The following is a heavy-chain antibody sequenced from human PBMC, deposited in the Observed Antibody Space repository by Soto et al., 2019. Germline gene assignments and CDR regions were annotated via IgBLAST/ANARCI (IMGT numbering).Heavy chain of an antibody. Sequence: QVQLVESGGGVVQPGRSLRLSCAASGFTFSSYAMHWVRQAPGKGLEWVAVISYDGSNKYYADSVKGRFTISRDNSKNPLYLQMNSLRAEDTAVYYCARPWYYDSSGYYLYYFDYWGQGTLVTVSS. CDR1: GFTFSSYA. CDR3: ARPWYYDSSGYYLYYFDY. CDR2: ISYDGSNK. V-gene: IGHV3-30-3*01. J-gene: IGHJ4*02. D-gene: IGHD3-22*01.